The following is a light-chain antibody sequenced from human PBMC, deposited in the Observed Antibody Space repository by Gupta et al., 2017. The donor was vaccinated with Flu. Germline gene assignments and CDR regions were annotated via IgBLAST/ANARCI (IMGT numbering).Light chain of an antibody. V-gene: IGLV2-14*01. CDR1: SSDIGAYNF. CDR2: EVS. Sequence: QSALPQPASVSGSPGQSIAISCTGTSSDIGAYNFVSWYRQYPGNAPKLIICEVSDRPSGVSSRFSGSKFGDTASLTISGLQAEDEADYYCSSFTTSNTWVFGGGTKLTVL. J-gene: IGLJ3*02. CDR3: SSFTTSNTWV.